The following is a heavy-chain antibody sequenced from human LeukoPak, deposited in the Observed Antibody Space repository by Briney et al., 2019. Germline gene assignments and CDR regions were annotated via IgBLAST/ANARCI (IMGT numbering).Heavy chain of an antibody. V-gene: IGHV3-23*01. Sequence: GGPLSLSCAASGFPFSDFAMSWVRQAPGKGLEWVSTISGGGDNTYFADSVKGRFTISRDNSKNTLFLQMVSLRAEDTAVYYCAKFEGALLGNYYMDVWGKGTTVTVSS. CDR3: AKFEGALLGNYYMDV. J-gene: IGHJ6*03. CDR2: ISGGGDNT. CDR1: GFPFSDFA.